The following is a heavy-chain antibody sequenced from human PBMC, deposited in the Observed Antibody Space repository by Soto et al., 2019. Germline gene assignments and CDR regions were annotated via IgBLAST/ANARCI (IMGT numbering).Heavy chain of an antibody. CDR3: AREGRAFFDY. V-gene: IGHV3-33*01. CDR2: IWHDGINK. D-gene: IGHD3-3*02. J-gene: IGHJ4*02. Sequence: QVQLVESGGGVVQPGRSLRLSCAASGFGFSSFGMHWVRQAPGKGLGWVAMIWHDGINKYYVDSVKGRFTISRDNSESTLYLQMNSLRAEDTAVYYCAREGRAFFDYWGQGTLVTVSS. CDR1: GFGFSSFG.